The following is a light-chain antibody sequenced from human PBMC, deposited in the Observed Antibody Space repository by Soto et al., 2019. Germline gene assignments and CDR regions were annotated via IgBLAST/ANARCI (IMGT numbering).Light chain of an antibody. CDR3: SSYTRSSPLV. J-gene: IGLJ1*01. CDR2: EVS. CDR1: SSDVGGYNY. Sequence: QSPLTQPASVSGSPGQSITISRTGTSSDVGGYNYVSWYQQHPGKAPKLMIYEVSNRPSGVSNRFSGSKSGNTASLTISGRQAEYEADYYCSSYTRSSPLVFGTGTKLTVL. V-gene: IGLV2-14*01.